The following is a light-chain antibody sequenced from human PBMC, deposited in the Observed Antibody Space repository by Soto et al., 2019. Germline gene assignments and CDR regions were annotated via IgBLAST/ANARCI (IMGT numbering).Light chain of an antibody. CDR2: GAS. Sequence: EIVLTQSPGTLSLSPGERATLSCRASQSISSKLAWYQQKPGQAPRLLIYGASMRATGIPARFSGSGSGTEFTLTISSLQSEDFAVYYCQQYKNWPPLTFGGGTKVDIK. CDR3: QQYKNWPPLT. V-gene: IGKV3D-15*01. J-gene: IGKJ4*01. CDR1: QSISSK.